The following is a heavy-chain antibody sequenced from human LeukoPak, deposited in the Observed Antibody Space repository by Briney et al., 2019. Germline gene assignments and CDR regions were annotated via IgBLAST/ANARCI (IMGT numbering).Heavy chain of an antibody. D-gene: IGHD6-13*01. V-gene: IGHV7-4-1*02. CDR1: GYTFTNYA. Sequence: ASVKVSCKASGYTFTNYAMNWVRQAPGQGLEWMGWINTNTGNPTYTQGFTGRFVFSLDTSVSTAYLQISSLKAEDTAMYYCARERRSSSPGEQQLVRAFDIWGQGTMVTVSS. J-gene: IGHJ3*02. CDR3: ARERRSSSPGEQQLVRAFDI. CDR2: INTNTGNP.